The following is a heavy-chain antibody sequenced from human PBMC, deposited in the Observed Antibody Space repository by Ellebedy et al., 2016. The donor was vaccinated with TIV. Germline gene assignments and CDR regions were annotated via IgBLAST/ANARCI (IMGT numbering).Heavy chain of an antibody. CDR2: INPYSGDT. D-gene: IGHD6-25*01. V-gene: IGHV1-18*01. CDR1: GYTFNIYG. Sequence: ASVQVSCXTSGYTFNIYGITWVRQAPGQGLEWVGWINPYSGDTNYAHEVQGRVTMTTDTSTSTAYMDLRSLRSDDTAIYYCARIAAAGKRAFDFWGQGTLVTVSP. J-gene: IGHJ4*02. CDR3: ARIAAAGKRAFDF.